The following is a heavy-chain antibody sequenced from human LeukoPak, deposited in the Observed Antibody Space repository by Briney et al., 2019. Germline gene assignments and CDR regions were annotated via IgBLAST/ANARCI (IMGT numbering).Heavy chain of an antibody. D-gene: IGHD3-10*01. CDR1: GYTFTGYY. CDR3: ARGVTMVRGVDSWFGP. J-gene: IGHJ5*02. Sequence: ASVTVTCKGSGYTFTGYYLHWVRQAPGQGLEWMGLINPNSGGTNYAQKFQVWVTMTRDRSISTAYMELSRLRSDDTAVYYCARGVTMVRGVDSWFGPWGQGTRVTVSS. V-gene: IGHV1-2*04. CDR2: INPNSGGT.